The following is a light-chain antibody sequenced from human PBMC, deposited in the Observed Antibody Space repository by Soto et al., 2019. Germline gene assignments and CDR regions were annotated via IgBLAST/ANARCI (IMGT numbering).Light chain of an antibody. Sequence: QSALTQPASVSGSPGQSITISCTGTSSDVGSYNLVSWYQQHPGKAPKLMIYEVSKRHSGVSNRFSGSKSGNTASLTISGLQAEDEADYYCCSYAGSSTSLFGTGTKLTVL. J-gene: IGLJ1*01. V-gene: IGLV2-23*02. CDR1: SSDVGSYNL. CDR3: CSYAGSSTSL. CDR2: EVS.